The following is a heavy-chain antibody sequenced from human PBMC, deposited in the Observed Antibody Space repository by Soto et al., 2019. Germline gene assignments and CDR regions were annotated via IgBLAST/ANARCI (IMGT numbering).Heavy chain of an antibody. Sequence: SETLSLTCAVYGGSFSGYYWSWIRQPPGKGLEWIGEINHSGSTNYNPSLKSRVTISVDTSKNQFSLKLSSVTAADTAVYYCARTDAIVVVVAARISGYMDVWGKGTTVTVSS. D-gene: IGHD2-15*01. CDR1: GGSFSGYY. CDR2: INHSGST. CDR3: ARTDAIVVVVAARISGYMDV. V-gene: IGHV4-34*01. J-gene: IGHJ6*03.